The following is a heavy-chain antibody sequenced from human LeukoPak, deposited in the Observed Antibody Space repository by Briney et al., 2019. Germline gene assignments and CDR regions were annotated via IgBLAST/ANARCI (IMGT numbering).Heavy chain of an antibody. Sequence: SETLSLTCTVSGGSISSSNYYWGWIRQPPGKGLEWIGTIYYSGSTYYTPSLKSRVTISVDTSKNQFSLKLSSVTAADTAVYYCASLYGSGSYGYFDYWGQGTLVTVSS. CDR1: GGSISSSNYY. D-gene: IGHD3-10*01. V-gene: IGHV4-39*07. J-gene: IGHJ4*02. CDR3: ASLYGSGSYGYFDY. CDR2: IYYSGST.